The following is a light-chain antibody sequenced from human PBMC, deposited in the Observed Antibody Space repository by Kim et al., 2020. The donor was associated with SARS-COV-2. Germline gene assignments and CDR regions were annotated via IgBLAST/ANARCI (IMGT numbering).Light chain of an antibody. Sequence: GSSVKLTCTLSSGHSSYLIAWHQQQPGTAPRFLMKVERSGKYHRGSGVPDRFSGSSSGADRYLTISNLQSEDEADYFCETWDTEEVFGGGTQLTVL. V-gene: IGLV4-60*03. J-gene: IGLJ2*01. CDR1: SGHSSYL. CDR3: ETWDTEEV. CDR2: VERSGKY.